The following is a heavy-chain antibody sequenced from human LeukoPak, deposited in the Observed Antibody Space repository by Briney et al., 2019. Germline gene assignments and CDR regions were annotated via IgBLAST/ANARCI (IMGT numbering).Heavy chain of an antibody. Sequence: SGGSLRLSRAASGFTFSSYSMNWVRQAPGKGLEWVSYISSSSSTIYYADSVKGRFTISRDNAKNSLYLQMNSLRAEDTAVYYCAREDFVQLWSPRMDVWGKGTTVTVSS. CDR1: GFTFSSYS. CDR2: ISSSSSTI. D-gene: IGHD5-18*01. J-gene: IGHJ6*04. V-gene: IGHV3-48*01. CDR3: AREDFVQLWSPRMDV.